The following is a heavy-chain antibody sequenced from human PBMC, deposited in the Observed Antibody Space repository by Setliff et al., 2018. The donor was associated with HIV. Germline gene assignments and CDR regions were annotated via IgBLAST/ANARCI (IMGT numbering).Heavy chain of an antibody. V-gene: IGHV1-18*01. CDR3: ARAADYDFWSGYSSGWFDP. CDR2: ISAYNGNT. CDR1: GYTFTSYG. D-gene: IGHD3-3*01. J-gene: IGHJ5*02. Sequence: ASVKVSCKASGYTFTSYGISWVRQAPGQGLEWMGWISAYNGNTNCAQKLQGRVTITRDTSASTAYMELSSLRSEDTAVYYRARAADYDFWSGYSSGWFDPWGQGTLVTVSS.